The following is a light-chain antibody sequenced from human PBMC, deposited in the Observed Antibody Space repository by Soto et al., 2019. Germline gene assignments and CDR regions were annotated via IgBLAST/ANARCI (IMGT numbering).Light chain of an antibody. Sequence: QSVLTQPPSASTTPGQRVTIFCSGDISNIGSKYVYWYQHLPGAAPKLLIYRDDQRPSGVPDRFSGSESGTSASLAISGLRSEDEDDYYCAAWDDSLNAWVFGGGTKLTVL. CDR1: ISNIGSKY. V-gene: IGLV1-47*01. CDR3: AAWDDSLNAWV. J-gene: IGLJ3*02. CDR2: RDD.